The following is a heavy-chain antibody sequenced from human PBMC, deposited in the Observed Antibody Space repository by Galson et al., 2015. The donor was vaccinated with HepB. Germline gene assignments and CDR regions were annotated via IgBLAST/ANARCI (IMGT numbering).Heavy chain of an antibody. V-gene: IGHV1-2*04. Sequence: SVKVSCKASGYTFTGYYMHWVRQAPGQGLEWMGWINPNSGGTNYAQKFQGWVTMTRDTSISTAYMELSRLRSDDTAVYYCARDLKYYDILTGGYYYYGMDVWGQGTTVTVSS. D-gene: IGHD3-9*01. CDR2: INPNSGGT. CDR1: GYTFTGYY. CDR3: ARDLKYYDILTGGYYYYGMDV. J-gene: IGHJ6*02.